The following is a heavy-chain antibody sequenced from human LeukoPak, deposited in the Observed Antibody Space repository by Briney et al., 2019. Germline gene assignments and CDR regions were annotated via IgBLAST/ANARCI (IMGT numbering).Heavy chain of an antibody. CDR3: ARDLNGWNDY. Sequence: GGSLRLSCAASGFTFSSYWMHWVRQVPGNGLVWVSRISSDGSSTSYADSVKGRFTISRDNAKNTLYLQMNSLRAEDTAVYYCARDLNGWNDYWGQGTLVTVSS. J-gene: IGHJ4*02. V-gene: IGHV3-74*01. CDR2: ISSDGSST. CDR1: GFTFSSYW. D-gene: IGHD6-19*01.